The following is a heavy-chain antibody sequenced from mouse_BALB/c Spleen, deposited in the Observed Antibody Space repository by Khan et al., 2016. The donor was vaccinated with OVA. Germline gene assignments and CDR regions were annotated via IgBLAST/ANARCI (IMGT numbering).Heavy chain of an antibody. D-gene: IGHD2-3*01. J-gene: IGHJ4*01. CDR2: INYSGST. Sequence: EVQLVESGPGLVNPSQSLSLTCTVTGYSITSDYAWNWIRQFPGNKLEWMGYINYSGSTNYNPALKSRISITRDTPKNQFFLQLNSVTTEDTATYYCARDGSRYNYAMDYWGQGTSVTVSS. V-gene: IGHV3-2*02. CDR1: GYSITSDYA. CDR3: ARDGSRYNYAMDY.